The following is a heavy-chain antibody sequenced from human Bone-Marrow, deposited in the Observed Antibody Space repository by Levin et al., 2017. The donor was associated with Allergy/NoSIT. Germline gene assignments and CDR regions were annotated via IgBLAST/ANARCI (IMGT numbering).Heavy chain of an antibody. CDR2: MSPNSGNT. V-gene: IGHV1-8*01. D-gene: IGHD3-22*01. J-gene: IGHJ3*02. CDR1: GYTFTSYE. CDR3: ATTYYYDGSGSPPEDAFDS. Sequence: GESLKISCKASGYTFTSYEINWVRQATGQGLEWVGWMSPNSGNTGYAQKFQGRVTMTRDTSKSTAYMELSSLRSEDTAVYFCATTYYYDGSGSPPEDAFDSWGQGTKVTVSS.